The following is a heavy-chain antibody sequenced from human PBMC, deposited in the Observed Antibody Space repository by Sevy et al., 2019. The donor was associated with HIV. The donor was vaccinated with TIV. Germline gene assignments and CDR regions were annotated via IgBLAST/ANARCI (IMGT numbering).Heavy chain of an antibody. CDR1: GESFSGFY. Sequence: SETLSLTCAVYGESFSGFYWSWIRQPPGKGLEWIGDIIPAGITNYNPSLKSRVTISIDTSKNQFSLKMNSVTVADTAVYYCARGQWEHPYWGQGTQVTVSS. CDR2: IIPAGIT. V-gene: IGHV4-34*01. D-gene: IGHD1-26*01. CDR3: ARGQWEHPY. J-gene: IGHJ4*02.